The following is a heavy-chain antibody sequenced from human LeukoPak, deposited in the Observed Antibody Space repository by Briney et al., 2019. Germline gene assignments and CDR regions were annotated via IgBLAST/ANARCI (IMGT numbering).Heavy chain of an antibody. D-gene: IGHD1-26*01. CDR3: ARDRVSGRNADYFDY. Sequence: ASVKVSCKASGYTFTGYYMHGVRQAPGQGLEWIGWINPNSGGTNYAQKFQGRVTMTRDTSINTAYMELSSLRSDDTAVYYCARDRVSGRNADYFDYWGQGTLVTVSS. V-gene: IGHV1-2*02. CDR2: INPNSGGT. CDR1: GYTFTGYY. J-gene: IGHJ4*02.